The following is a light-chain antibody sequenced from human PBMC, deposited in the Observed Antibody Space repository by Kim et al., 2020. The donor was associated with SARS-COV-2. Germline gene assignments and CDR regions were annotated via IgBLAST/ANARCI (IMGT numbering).Light chain of an antibody. J-gene: IGKJ2*01. V-gene: IGKV1-33*01. CDR2: DAS. Sequence: DIQMTQSPSSLSASVGDRVTITCQASQDISNYLNWYQQKPGKAPKLLIYDASNLETGVPSRFSGSGSGTDFTFTISSLQPEDIATYYCQQYDNLHTFGQGTKLE. CDR1: QDISNY. CDR3: QQYDNLHT.